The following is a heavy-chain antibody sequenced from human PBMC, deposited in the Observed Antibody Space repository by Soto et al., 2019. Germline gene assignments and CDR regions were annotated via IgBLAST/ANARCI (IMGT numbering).Heavy chain of an antibody. CDR2: IFHSGST. CDR3: ARGGQEDNYFDP. CDR1: GSSITSGGHY. J-gene: IGHJ5*02. V-gene: IGHV4-31*03. Sequence: QVQLQESGPGLVKPSQTLSLTCTVSGSSITSGGHYWGWIRQLPGKGLEWIAYIFHSGSTSCNPSLKSRLTISVDTSKNQFSLKLSSVTAADTAVYYCARGGQEDNYFDPWGQGTLVTVSS.